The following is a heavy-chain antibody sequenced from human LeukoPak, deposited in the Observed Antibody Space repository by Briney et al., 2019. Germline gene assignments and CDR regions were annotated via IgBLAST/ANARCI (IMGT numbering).Heavy chain of an antibody. CDR2: IKDDGSAK. D-gene: IGHD7-27*01. CDR3: AARLGGTGAYFY. V-gene: IGHV3-7*01. Sequence: GGSLRLSCAASGFTFGNYWMSWVRQPPGKGLEWVANIKDDGSAKRSLDSVRGRFTISRDNDKNSLYMQMNSPRVDDTAVYFCAARLGGTGAYFYWGQGTLVTDSS. CDR1: GFTFGNYW. J-gene: IGHJ4*02.